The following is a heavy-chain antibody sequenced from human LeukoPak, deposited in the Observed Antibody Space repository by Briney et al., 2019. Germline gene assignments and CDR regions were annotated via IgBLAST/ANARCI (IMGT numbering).Heavy chain of an antibody. Sequence: SETLSLTCHVSRDSISNYYWSWIRQSPGKGLEWMGYIYYTGSTNYNPSLKSRVTMSVDTSKNQFSLKLTSVTAADTAVYYCARGTQVRRSGIDYWGQEILVTVSS. CDR3: ARGTQVRRSGIDY. CDR2: IYYTGST. CDR1: RDSISNYY. J-gene: IGHJ4*02. D-gene: IGHD1-26*01. V-gene: IGHV4-59*01.